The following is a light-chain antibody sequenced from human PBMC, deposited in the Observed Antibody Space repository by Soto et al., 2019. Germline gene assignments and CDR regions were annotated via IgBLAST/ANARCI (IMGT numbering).Light chain of an antibody. Sequence: QSVLTQPPSASGTPGQSVTISCSGSTSNIGSNTVNWYQQLPGTAPKLLVYSNDQRPSGVPDRFSASKSGTSAFLAISGLQFEDEADYDCAVWDDSLNAWVFGGGTKLTVL. CDR1: TSNIGSNT. CDR3: AVWDDSLNAWV. CDR2: SND. V-gene: IGLV1-44*01. J-gene: IGLJ3*02.